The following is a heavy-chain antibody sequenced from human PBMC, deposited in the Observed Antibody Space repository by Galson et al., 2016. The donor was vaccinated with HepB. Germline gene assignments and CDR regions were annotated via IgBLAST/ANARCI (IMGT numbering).Heavy chain of an antibody. Sequence: SVKVSCKASGGTFSSYAISRVRQAPGQGLEWMGGIIPIFGTANYAQKFQGRVTITADESTSTAYMELSSLRSEDTAVYYCARSIYAFGGVIAADQYYFDYWGQGTLVTVSS. D-gene: IGHD3-16*02. CDR1: GGTFSSYA. V-gene: IGHV1-69*13. CDR3: ARSIYAFGGVIAADQYYFDY. J-gene: IGHJ4*02. CDR2: IIPIFGTA.